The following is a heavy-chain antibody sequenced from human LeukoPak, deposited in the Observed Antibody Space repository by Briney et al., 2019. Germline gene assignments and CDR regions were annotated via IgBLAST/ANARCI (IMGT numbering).Heavy chain of an antibody. CDR1: GYTLTELS. CDR2: MNPNSGNT. J-gene: IGHJ4*02. V-gene: IGHV1-8*01. CDR3: ARGNIAVPGTPYYFEY. D-gene: IGHD6-19*01. Sequence: ASVKVSCKVSGYTLTELSMHWVRQATGQGLEWMGWMNPNSGNTYYAQRFQGRVTMTRDTSISTAYMEVSSLRSEDTAVYYCARGNIAVPGTPYYFEYWGQGTLVTVSS.